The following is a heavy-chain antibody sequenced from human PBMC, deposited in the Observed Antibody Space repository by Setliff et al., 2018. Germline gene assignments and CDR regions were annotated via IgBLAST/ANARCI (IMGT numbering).Heavy chain of an antibody. D-gene: IGHD5-18*01. CDR1: GDSISRAMYY. J-gene: IGHJ4*02. V-gene: IGHV4-61*02. Sequence: TLSLTCTVSGDSISRAMYYWSWLRQSAGKGLECIGRIYTDGSTKYNPSLKSRVTISVDTSKNQFSLELRSVTAADTAVYYCARLPPLHTPMALTFDYWGQGILVTVSS. CDR3: ARLPPLHTPMALTFDY. CDR2: IYTDGST.